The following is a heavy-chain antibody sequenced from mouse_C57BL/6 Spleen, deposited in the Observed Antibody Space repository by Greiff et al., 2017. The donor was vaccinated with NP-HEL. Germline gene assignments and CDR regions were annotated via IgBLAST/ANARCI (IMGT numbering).Heavy chain of an antibody. D-gene: IGHD1-1*02. CDR2: INPYNGGT. CDR3: ASGRGPSFDY. V-gene: IGHV1-19*01. J-gene: IGHJ2*01. Sequence: EVHLVESGPVLVKPGASVKMSCKASGYTFTDYYMNWVKQSHGKSLEWIGVINPYNGGTSYNQKFKGKATLTVDKSSSTAYMELNSLTSEDSAVYYCASGRGPSFDYWGQGTTLTVSS. CDR1: GYTFTDYY.